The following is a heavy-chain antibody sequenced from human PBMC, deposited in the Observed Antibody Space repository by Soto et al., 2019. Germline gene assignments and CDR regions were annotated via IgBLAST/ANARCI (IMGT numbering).Heavy chain of an antibody. J-gene: IGHJ6*03. V-gene: IGHV4-34*01. Sequence: PEETLSLTCAVYGRSFSAYYWSWIRQPPGKGREWIGEINHSGSTNYNPSLKSRVTISVDTSKNQFSLKLSSVTAADTAVYYCARGYYDFWSGYYTEGYYYYMDVWGKGTTVTVSS. CDR2: INHSGST. CDR1: GRSFSAYY. D-gene: IGHD3-3*01. CDR3: ARGYYDFWSGYYTEGYYYYMDV.